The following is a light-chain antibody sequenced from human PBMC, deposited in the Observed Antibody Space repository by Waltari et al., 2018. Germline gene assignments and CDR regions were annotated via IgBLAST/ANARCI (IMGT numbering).Light chain of an antibody. CDR2: DAS. CDR3: QQRSNWLT. Sequence: IVLTQSPATLSLSPWDRATLSFRASQSVSSYLAWYQQKPGQAPRLLIYDASNRATGIPARFSGSGSGTDFTLTISSLEPEDFAVYYCQQRSNWLTFGGGTKVEIK. J-gene: IGKJ4*01. CDR1: QSVSSY. V-gene: IGKV3-11*01.